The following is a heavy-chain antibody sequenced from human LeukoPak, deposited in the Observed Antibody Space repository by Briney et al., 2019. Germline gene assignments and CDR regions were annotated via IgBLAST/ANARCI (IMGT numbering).Heavy chain of an antibody. V-gene: IGHV1-8*02. D-gene: IGHD5-18*01. CDR1: GYTFTGYY. J-gene: IGHJ4*02. CDR3: ARRNTAMVAGLDY. Sequence: ASVKVSCKASGYTFTGYYMHWVRQAPGQGLEWMGWMNPNSGNTAYAQKFQGRVTMTRNTSISTAFMELSGLRSEDTAVYFCARRNTAMVAGLDYWGQGSLVTVSS. CDR2: MNPNSGNT.